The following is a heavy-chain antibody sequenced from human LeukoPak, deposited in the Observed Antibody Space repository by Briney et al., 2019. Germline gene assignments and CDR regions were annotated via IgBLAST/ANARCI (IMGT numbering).Heavy chain of an antibody. Sequence: ASVKVSCKASGYTFTSYYMHWVRQAPGQGLEWMGIINPSGGSTSYAQKFQGGVTMTRDTSTSTVYMELSSLRSEDTAVYYCARSPNDFWSGYYFNYWGQGTLVTVSS. V-gene: IGHV1-46*03. J-gene: IGHJ4*02. CDR2: INPSGGST. CDR3: ARSPNDFWSGYYFNY. D-gene: IGHD3-3*01. CDR1: GYTFTSYY.